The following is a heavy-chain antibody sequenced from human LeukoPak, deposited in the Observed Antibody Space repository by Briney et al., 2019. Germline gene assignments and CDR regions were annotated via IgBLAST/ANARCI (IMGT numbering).Heavy chain of an antibody. J-gene: IGHJ4*02. CDR1: GGTFSSYA. CDR2: IIPIFGTA. D-gene: IGHD6-19*01. V-gene: IGHV1-69*06. CDR3: ATSRLEGQWLPTT. Sequence: VASVKVSCKASGGTFSSYAISWVRQAPGQGLEWMGGIIPIFGTANYAQKFQGRVTITADKSTSTAYMELSSLRSEDTAVYYCATSRLEGQWLPTTGGQGTLVTVSS.